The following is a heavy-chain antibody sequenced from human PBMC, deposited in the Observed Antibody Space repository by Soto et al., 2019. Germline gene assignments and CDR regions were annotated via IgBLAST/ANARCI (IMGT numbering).Heavy chain of an antibody. CDR1: GFTFSSYA. J-gene: IGHJ3*02. D-gene: IGHD3-22*01. Sequence: GGSLRLSCAASGFTFSSYAMSWVRQAPGKGLEWVSAISGSGGSTYYADSVKGRFTISRDNSKNTLYLQMNSLRAEDTAVYYCAKDIQPTYYYDSTDAFDIWGQGTMVTV. CDR3: AKDIQPTYYYDSTDAFDI. V-gene: IGHV3-23*01. CDR2: ISGSGGST.